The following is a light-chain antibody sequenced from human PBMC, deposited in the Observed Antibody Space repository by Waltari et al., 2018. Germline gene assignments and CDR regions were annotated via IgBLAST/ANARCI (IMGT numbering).Light chain of an antibody. CDR2: RDD. CDR1: NLGSKS. J-gene: IGLJ3*02. CDR3: LPWDSNSAHCV. Sequence: SYELTQPPSVSVSPGQTASISCSGENLGSKSASWYQQKPGRSPVLVIHRDDKRPSGFPDGFVGSNSGNTATLSIGGPLCLDEADYFCLPWDSNSAHCVFGGGTMLPVL. V-gene: IGLV3-1*01.